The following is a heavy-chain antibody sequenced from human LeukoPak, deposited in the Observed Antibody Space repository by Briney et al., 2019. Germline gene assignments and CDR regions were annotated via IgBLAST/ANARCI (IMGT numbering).Heavy chain of an antibody. J-gene: IGHJ4*02. CDR3: ARVGSGSGSYRFDY. V-gene: IGHV1-3*01. Sequence: GASVMVSCKASGYTFTSYYMHWVRQAPGQRLEWMGWINVGNGNTKYSQKFQGRVTITRDTSASTAYVELSSLRSEDTAVYYCARVGSGSGSYRFDYWGQGTLVTVSS. D-gene: IGHD1-26*01. CDR1: GYTFTSYY. CDR2: INVGNGNT.